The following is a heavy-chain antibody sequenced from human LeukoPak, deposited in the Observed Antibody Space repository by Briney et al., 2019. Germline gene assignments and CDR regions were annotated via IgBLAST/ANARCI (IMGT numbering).Heavy chain of an antibody. Sequence: GGSLRLSCAASGFTFSSYGMHWVRQAPGKGLEWVAVISYDGSNKYYADSVKGRFTISRDNSKNTLYLQMNSLRAEDTAVYYCAKDLGQDAFDIWGQGTMVTVSS. CDR1: GFTFSSYG. V-gene: IGHV3-30*18. CDR2: ISYDGSNK. D-gene: IGHD7-27*01. J-gene: IGHJ3*02. CDR3: AKDLGQDAFDI.